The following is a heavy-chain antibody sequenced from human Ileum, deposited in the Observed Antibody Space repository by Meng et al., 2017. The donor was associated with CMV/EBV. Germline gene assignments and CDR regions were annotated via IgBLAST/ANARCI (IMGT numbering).Heavy chain of an antibody. CDR3: ARGGFYPDY. CDR2: IKQDGSEK. D-gene: IGHD2/OR15-2a*01. V-gene: IGHV3-7*04. CDR1: GFIFNNYA. J-gene: IGHJ4*02. Sequence: GESLKISCAASGFIFNNYAMSWVRQAPGRGLEWVAKIKQDGSEKYYVDSVKGRFTISRDNAENSLYLQMNSLRAEDTAVYYCARGGFYPDYWGQGTLVTVSS.